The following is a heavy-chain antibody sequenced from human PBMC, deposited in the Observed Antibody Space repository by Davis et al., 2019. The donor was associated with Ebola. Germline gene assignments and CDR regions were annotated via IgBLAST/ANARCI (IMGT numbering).Heavy chain of an antibody. D-gene: IGHD2-15*01. CDR3: AGGYCSGGSCYDWYFDL. CDR2: ISYDGSNK. CDR1: GFTFSSYA. V-gene: IGHV3-30-3*01. J-gene: IGHJ2*01. Sequence: GESLKISCAASGFTFSSYAMHWVRQAPGKGLEWVAVISYDGSNKYYADSVKGRFTISRDNAKNSLYLQMNSLRAEDTAVYYCAGGYCSGGSCYDWYFDLWGRGTLVTVSS.